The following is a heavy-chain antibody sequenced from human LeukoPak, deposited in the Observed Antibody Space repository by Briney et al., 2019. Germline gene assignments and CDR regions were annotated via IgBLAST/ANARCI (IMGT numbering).Heavy chain of an antibody. CDR3: ARRGCSSTSCYYFDY. J-gene: IGHJ4*02. CDR2: IIPIFGTA. Sequence: SVKVSCKASGGTFSSYAISWVRQAPGQGLEWMGGIIPIFGTANYAQKFQGRVTITADKSTSTAYMELSSLRSDDTAVYYCARRGCSSTSCYYFDYWGQGTLVTVSS. V-gene: IGHV1-69*06. CDR1: GGTFSSYA. D-gene: IGHD2-2*01.